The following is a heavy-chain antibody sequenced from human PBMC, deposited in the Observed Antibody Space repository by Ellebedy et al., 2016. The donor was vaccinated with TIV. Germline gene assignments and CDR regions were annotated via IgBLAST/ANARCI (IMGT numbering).Heavy chain of an antibody. CDR1: GYTFTNYP. CDR3: ATDYGDYSHYQGYYYGLDL. Sequence: AASVKVSCKASGYTFTNYPMHWVRQAPGRRFEWLGWVSVGYGNTRYSQKFQGRVTITRDTSASTAYLELSSLRSEDTAVYYCATDYGDYSHYQGYYYGLDLWGQGTTVTVSS. J-gene: IGHJ6*02. D-gene: IGHD4-17*01. V-gene: IGHV1-3*01. CDR2: VSVGYGNT.